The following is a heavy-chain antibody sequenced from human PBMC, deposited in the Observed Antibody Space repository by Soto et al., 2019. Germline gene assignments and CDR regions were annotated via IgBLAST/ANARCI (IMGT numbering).Heavy chain of an antibody. D-gene: IGHD3-3*01. Sequence: GGSLRLSCAASGFTFSSYAMSWVRQAPGKGLEWVSAISGSGGSTYYADSVKGRFTISRDNSKNTLYLQMNSLGAEDTAVYYCAKDLVRRYDFWSGYLIGYYYYGMDVWGLGTTVTVSS. CDR3: AKDLVRRYDFWSGYLIGYYYYGMDV. J-gene: IGHJ6*02. CDR2: ISGSGGST. V-gene: IGHV3-23*01. CDR1: GFTFSSYA.